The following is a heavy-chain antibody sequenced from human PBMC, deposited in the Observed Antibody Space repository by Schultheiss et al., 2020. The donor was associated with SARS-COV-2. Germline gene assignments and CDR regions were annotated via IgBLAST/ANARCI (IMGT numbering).Heavy chain of an antibody. V-gene: IGHV4-61*08. D-gene: IGHD1-26*01. Sequence: SETLSLTCTVSGGSVSSGDYYWSWIRQPPGKGLEWIGYMSYSGSTNYNPSLESRVTISVDTSKNQFSLKLSSVTAADTAVYYCARSKKWELLPDYWGQGTLVTVSS. CDR1: GGSVSSGDYY. CDR2: MSYSGST. J-gene: IGHJ4*02. CDR3: ARSKKWELLPDY.